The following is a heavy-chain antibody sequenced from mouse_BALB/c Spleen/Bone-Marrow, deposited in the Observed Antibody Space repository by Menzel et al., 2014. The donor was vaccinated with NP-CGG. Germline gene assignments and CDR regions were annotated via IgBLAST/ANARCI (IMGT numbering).Heavy chain of an antibody. V-gene: IGHV5-17*02. D-gene: IGHD1-1*01. J-gene: IGHJ2*01. Sequence: EVKVVESGGGLVQPGGSRKLSCAASGFTFSSFGMHWARQAPEKGLEWAAYISSGSSTIYYADTVMGRFTISRDNPKNTLFLQMTSLRSEDTAMYYCAGSGSSSGYFDYWGQGTTLTVSS. CDR1: GFTFSSFG. CDR3: AGSGSSSGYFDY. CDR2: ISSGSSTI.